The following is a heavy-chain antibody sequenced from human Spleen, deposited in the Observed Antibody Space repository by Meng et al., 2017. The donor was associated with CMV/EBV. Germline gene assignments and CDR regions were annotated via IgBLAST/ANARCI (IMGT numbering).Heavy chain of an antibody. Sequence: GGSLRLSCAASGFTFSSYGMHWVRQAPGKGLEWVAFIRYDGSNKYYADSVKGRFTISRDNSKNTLYLQMNSLRPEDTAVYYCAKARVPAAIRGLDYWGQGTLVTVSS. CDR1: GFTFSSYG. CDR3: AKARVPAAIRGLDY. CDR2: IRYDGSNK. D-gene: IGHD2-2*02. V-gene: IGHV3-30*02. J-gene: IGHJ4*02.